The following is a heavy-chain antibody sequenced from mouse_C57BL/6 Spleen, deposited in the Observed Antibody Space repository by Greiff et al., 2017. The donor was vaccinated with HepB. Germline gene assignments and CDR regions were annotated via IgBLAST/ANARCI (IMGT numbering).Heavy chain of an antibody. CDR1: GYTFTSYW. Sequence: QVQLQQPGAELVKPGASVKLSCKASGYTFTSYWMHWVKQRPGQGLEWIGMIHPNSGSTNYNEKFKSKATLTVDKSSSTAYMQLSSLTSEDSAVYYCARWGPPTGGGVEYFDYWGQGTTLTVSS. CDR3: ARWGPPTGGGVEYFDY. D-gene: IGHD4-1*02. CDR2: IHPNSGST. V-gene: IGHV1-64*01. J-gene: IGHJ2*01.